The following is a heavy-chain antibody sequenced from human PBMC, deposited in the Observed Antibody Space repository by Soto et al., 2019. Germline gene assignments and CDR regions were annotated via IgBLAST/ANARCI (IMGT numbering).Heavy chain of an antibody. J-gene: IGHJ4*02. CDR3: ASLHGDYEVSGY. D-gene: IGHD4-17*01. Sequence: GGSLRLSCTASGFTFSRFSMNWVRQAPGKGLEWISYISSSSSPIYYAADSVKGRFTISRDNANNSLYLQMNSLRAEDTAVYYCASLHGDYEVSGYWGQGTLVTVSS. CDR2: ISSSSSPI. V-gene: IGHV3-48*01. CDR1: GFTFSRFS.